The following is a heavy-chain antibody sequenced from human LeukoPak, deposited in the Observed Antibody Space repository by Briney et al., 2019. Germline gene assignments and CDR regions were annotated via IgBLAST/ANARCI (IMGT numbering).Heavy chain of an antibody. CDR1: GFSLSTSGVG. CDR3: AHSGHLDTAVLSSTFDY. Sequence: SGPTLVNPTQTLTLTCTFSGFSLSTSGVGVGWIRQPPGKALEWLAVIYWDDDKYYSPSLKSRLTITKDTSKNQVVLTMTNMDPVDTATYYCAHSGHLDTAVLSSTFDYWGRGTLVTVSS. V-gene: IGHV2-5*02. D-gene: IGHD5-18*01. CDR2: IYWDDDK. J-gene: IGHJ4*02.